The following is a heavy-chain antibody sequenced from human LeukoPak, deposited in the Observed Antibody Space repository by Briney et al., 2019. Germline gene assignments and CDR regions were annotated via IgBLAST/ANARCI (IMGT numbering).Heavy chain of an antibody. D-gene: IGHD3-10*01. V-gene: IGHV1-69*04. CDR2: IIPIPGIA. J-gene: IGHJ4*02. CDR3: ARAHPRTFGEPPFDY. Sequence: SVKVSCKASGYTFTSYGISWVRQAPGQGLEWMGRIIPIPGIANYAQKFQGRVTITADKSTSTAYMELSSLRSEDTAVYYCARAHPRTFGEPPFDYWGQGTLVTVSS. CDR1: GYTFTSYG.